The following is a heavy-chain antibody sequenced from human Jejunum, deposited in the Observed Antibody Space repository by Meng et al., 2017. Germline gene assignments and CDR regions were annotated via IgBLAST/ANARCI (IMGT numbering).Heavy chain of an antibody. CDR3: AKLVKS. D-gene: IGHD4-23*01. V-gene: IGHV3-23*04. Sequence: EVQLVESGGDLVQPGGCLGLSCAASGFSLSSSSMSWVRQAPGKGLEWVSVITGSAGSTYYADSVEGRFTTSRDISKNTLYLQMNSLRAEDTAVYYCAKLVKSWGQGTLVTVSS. CDR2: ITGSAGST. CDR1: GFSLSSSS. J-gene: IGHJ4*02.